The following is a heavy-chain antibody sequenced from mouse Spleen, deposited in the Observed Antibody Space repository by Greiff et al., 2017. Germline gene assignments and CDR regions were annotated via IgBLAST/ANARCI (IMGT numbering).Heavy chain of an antibody. J-gene: IGHJ4*01. CDR1: GYTFTSYW. D-gene: IGHD2-1*01. Sequence: VQLQQPGTELVKPGASVKLSCKASGYTFTSYWMHWVKQRPGQGLEWIGNINPSNGGTNYNEKFKSKATLTVDKSSSTAYMQLSSLTSEDSAVYYCAREGIYYGNYYYAMDYWGQGTSVTVSS. V-gene: IGHV1-53*01. CDR3: AREGIYYGNYYYAMDY. CDR2: INPSNGGT.